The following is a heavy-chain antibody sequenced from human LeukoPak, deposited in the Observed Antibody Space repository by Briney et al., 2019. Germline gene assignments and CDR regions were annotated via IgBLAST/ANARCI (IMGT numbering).Heavy chain of an antibody. V-gene: IGHV3-48*01. D-gene: IGHD6-19*01. Sequence: GGSLRLSCAASGFTFSSYSMNWVRQAPGKGLEWVSYISSSSSTIYYADSVKGRFTISRDNAKNSLYLQMNSLRAEDTAVYYCARESSSGWYFRGAFDIWGQGTMVTVSS. CDR1: GFTFSSYS. CDR2: ISSSSSTI. CDR3: ARESSSGWYFRGAFDI. J-gene: IGHJ3*02.